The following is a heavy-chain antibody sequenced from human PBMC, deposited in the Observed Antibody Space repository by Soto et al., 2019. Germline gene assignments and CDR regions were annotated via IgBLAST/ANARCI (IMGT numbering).Heavy chain of an antibody. CDR1: GYTFTSHG. CDR3: ARDPSPDSPGYMDV. Sequence: QVQLVQSGAEVKKPGASVKVSCKASGYTFTSHGINWVRQAPGEGLEWLGWVSTFYGNTNYARKVQGRVTMTTDTSKGTAYMDLRSLGSDDTAVYYCARDPSPDSPGYMDVWGQGTTVTVS. V-gene: IGHV1-18*01. CDR2: VSTFYGNT. J-gene: IGHJ6*03. D-gene: IGHD2-21*01.